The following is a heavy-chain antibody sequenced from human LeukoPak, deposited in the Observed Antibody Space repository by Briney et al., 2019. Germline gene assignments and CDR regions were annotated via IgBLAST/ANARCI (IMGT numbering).Heavy chain of an antibody. CDR1: GYTFTGYY. Sequence: ASVKVSCKASGYTFTGYYMHWVQQAPGQGLEWMGRINPNSGGTNYAQKFQGRVTMTRDTSISTAYMELSRLRSDDTAVYYCASSTPKQRLVRRWMGYFDYWGQGTLVTVSS. D-gene: IGHD6-13*01. CDR2: INPNSGGT. CDR3: ASSTPKQRLVRRWMGYFDY. J-gene: IGHJ4*02. V-gene: IGHV1-2*06.